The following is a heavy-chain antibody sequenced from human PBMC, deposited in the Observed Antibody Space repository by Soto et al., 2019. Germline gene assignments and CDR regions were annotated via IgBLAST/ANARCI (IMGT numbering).Heavy chain of an antibody. D-gene: IGHD1-26*01. CDR2: VTSSASST. CDR3: AKGGAVLLDPFDV. CDR1: GFTFSSFA. J-gene: IGHJ3*01. Sequence: GQLLESGGGMVQPGGCLRLSCAASGFTFSSFAMNWVRLPPGRGLEWVAAVTSSASSTHYADSVKGRFTISRDNSKNTLYLQMNSLRADDTAVYYCAKGGAVLLDPFDVWGQGTMVTVSS. V-gene: IGHV3-23*01.